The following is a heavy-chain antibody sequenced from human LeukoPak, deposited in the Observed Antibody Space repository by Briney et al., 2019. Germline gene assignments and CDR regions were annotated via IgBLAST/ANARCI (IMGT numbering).Heavy chain of an antibody. CDR1: GGSFSGYY. Sequence: SETLSPTCAVYGGSFSGYYWSWIRQPPGKGLEWIGEINHSGSTNYNPSLKSRVTISVDTSKNQFSLKLSSVTAADTAVYYCARGPPTWRSRKNYFDYWGQGTLVTVSS. CDR3: ARGPPTWRSRKNYFDY. V-gene: IGHV4-34*01. CDR2: INHSGST. D-gene: IGHD5-12*01. J-gene: IGHJ4*02.